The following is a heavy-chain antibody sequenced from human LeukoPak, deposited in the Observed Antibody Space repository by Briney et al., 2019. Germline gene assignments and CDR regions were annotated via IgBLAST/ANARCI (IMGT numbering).Heavy chain of an antibody. CDR1: GFTFSSYG. Sequence: QAGGTLRLSCAASGFTFSSYGMSWVRQAPGKGLEWVSAISGSGGNTYYADSVKGRFTISRDNSKKTLYLQMNSLRAEDTAVYYCAKGSLWVAVAGLDFDYWGQGTLVTVSS. J-gene: IGHJ4*02. V-gene: IGHV3-23*01. CDR3: AKGSLWVAVAGLDFDY. D-gene: IGHD6-19*01. CDR2: ISGSGGNT.